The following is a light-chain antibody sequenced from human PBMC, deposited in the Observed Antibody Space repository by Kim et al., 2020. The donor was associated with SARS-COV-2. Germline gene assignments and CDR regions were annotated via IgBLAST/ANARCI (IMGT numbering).Light chain of an antibody. V-gene: IGLV6-57*01. CDR2: ENN. J-gene: IGLJ3*02. Sequence: GKTVTSTCTRSSGSSASNDVQWYQQRPGSSPIAVIFENNQRPSGVPDRFSGSIDSSSNSASLTISGLKTEDEADYYCQSFDSNIQVFGGGTQLTVL. CDR1: SGSSASND. CDR3: QSFDSNIQV.